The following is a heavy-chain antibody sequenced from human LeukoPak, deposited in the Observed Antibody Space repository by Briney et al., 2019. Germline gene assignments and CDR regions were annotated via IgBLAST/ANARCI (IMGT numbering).Heavy chain of an antibody. CDR2: ISVSGNT. D-gene: IGHD3-22*01. CDR1: GFTFSSYG. J-gene: IGHJ4*02. V-gene: IGHV3-23*01. Sequence: GGSLRLSCAASGFTFSSYGMHWVRQGPGKGLEWVSAISVSGNTYHADSVKGRFSISRDNSKNTLYLQMNSLRADDTAVYYCAKRIGASGYDFDYWGQGTLVTVSS. CDR3: AKRIGASGYDFDY.